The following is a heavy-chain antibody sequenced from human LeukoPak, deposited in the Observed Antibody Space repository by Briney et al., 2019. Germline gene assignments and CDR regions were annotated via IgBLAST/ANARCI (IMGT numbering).Heavy chain of an antibody. CDR1: GLTFSSYW. CDR2: IKQDASQE. CDR3: ARGVVYPAWSGPHWSDY. D-gene: IGHD3-3*01. Sequence: GGSLRLSCAASGLTFSSYWMSWVRQAPGKGPEWVAHIKQDASQEYHVDSVKGRFTISRDNAKNSLYLQMNSLRAEDTAVYYCARGVVYPAWSGPHWSDYWGQGALVTVSS. J-gene: IGHJ4*02. V-gene: IGHV3-7*01.